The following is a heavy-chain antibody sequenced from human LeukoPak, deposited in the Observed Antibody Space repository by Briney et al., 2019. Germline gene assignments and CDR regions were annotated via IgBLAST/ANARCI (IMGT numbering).Heavy chain of an antibody. Sequence: GGSLRLSCAASGFTFSNAWMSWVRQAPGKGLEWVGRIKSKTDGGTTDYAAPVKGRFTISRDDSKNTLYLQMNSLKAEDTAVYYCTTEGGSYYGDAFDIGGQGTMVTVSS. CDR3: TTEGGSYYGDAFDI. D-gene: IGHD1-26*01. CDR1: GFTFSNAW. CDR2: IKSKTDGGTT. V-gene: IGHV3-15*01. J-gene: IGHJ3*02.